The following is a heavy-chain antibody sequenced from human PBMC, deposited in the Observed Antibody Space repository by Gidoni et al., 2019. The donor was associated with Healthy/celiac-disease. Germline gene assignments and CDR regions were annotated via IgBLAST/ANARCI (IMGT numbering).Heavy chain of an antibody. CDR1: GGSISSGGYY. Sequence: QVQLQESGPGLVKPSQTLSLTCTVSGGSISSGGYYWSWIRQHPGKGLEWIGYIYYSGSTYYNPSLKSRVTISVDTSKNQFSLKLSSVTAADTAVYYCARVGGVVPAAMEGYYFDYWGQGTLVTVSS. V-gene: IGHV4-31*03. CDR3: ARVGGVVPAAMEGYYFDY. J-gene: IGHJ4*02. D-gene: IGHD2-2*01. CDR2: IYYSGST.